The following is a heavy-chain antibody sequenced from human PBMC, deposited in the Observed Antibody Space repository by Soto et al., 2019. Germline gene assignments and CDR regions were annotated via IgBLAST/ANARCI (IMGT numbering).Heavy chain of an antibody. D-gene: IGHD2-2*01. CDR3: AREVEVHTPDFGA. J-gene: IGHJ4*02. CDR1: GGTFGNYA. CDR2: ISPMFHKA. V-gene: IGHV1-69*13. Sequence: VASVKVSCKASGGTFGNYAINWLRQAPGQGLQWMGDISPMFHKANYEQTFQGRVSITADESTNTVYMELSSLRSEDTALYYCAREVEVHTPDFGAWGQGTLVTVSS.